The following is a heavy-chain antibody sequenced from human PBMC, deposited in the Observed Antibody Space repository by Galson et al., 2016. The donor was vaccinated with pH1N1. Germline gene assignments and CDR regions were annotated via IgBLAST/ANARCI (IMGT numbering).Heavy chain of an antibody. D-gene: IGHD2-21*01. V-gene: IGHV3-30*04. CDR2: ISKDGNNV. J-gene: IGHJ4*02. Sequence: SLRLSCAASGFTLSCCAMHWVRQAPGKGLECVALISKDGNNVYYADSVKGRFTISRDSANNTLYLQMNSLRTEDTAIYYCARSRDFGFGYWGQGALVTVAS. CDR3: ARSRDFGFGY. CDR1: GFTLSCCA.